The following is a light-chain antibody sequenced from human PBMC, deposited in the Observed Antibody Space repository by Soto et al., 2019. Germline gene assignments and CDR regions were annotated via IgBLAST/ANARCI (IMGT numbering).Light chain of an antibody. CDR1: SSDVGNYNL. CDR2: DGS. CDR3: CSYVGSTTFEV. Sequence: QSALTQPASVSGSPGQSITISCTGTSSDVGNYNLVSWYQQHPGKAPKLMIFDGSKRPSGVYNRFSGSKSGNTASLTISGLQAEDEADYYCCSYVGSTTFEVFGGGTKLTVL. J-gene: IGLJ3*02. V-gene: IGLV2-23*03.